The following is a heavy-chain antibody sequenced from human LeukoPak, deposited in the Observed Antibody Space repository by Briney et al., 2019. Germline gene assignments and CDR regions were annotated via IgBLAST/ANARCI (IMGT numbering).Heavy chain of an antibody. Sequence: GGSLRLSCAASGVTFSSYEMNWVRQAPGKGLEWVSYISSSGSTIYYADSVKGRFTISRDNAKNSLYLQMNSLRAEDTAVYYCARFEPYGSGSYLDYWGQGTLVTVSS. CDR1: GVTFSSYE. V-gene: IGHV3-48*03. CDR2: ISSSGSTI. J-gene: IGHJ4*02. CDR3: ARFEPYGSGSYLDY. D-gene: IGHD3-10*01.